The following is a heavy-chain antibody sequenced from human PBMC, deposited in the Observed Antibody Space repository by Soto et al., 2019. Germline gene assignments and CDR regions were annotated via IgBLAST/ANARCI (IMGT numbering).Heavy chain of an antibody. Sequence: ASVKVSCKASGYTFTSYYMHWVRQAPGQGLEWMGIINPSGGSTSYAQKFQGRVTMTRDTSTSTVYMELSSLRSEDTAVYYCARVGIDYYGSGSYYNALPGRFDEWGQGTLVTVFS. CDR3: ARVGIDYYGSGSYYNALPGRFDE. D-gene: IGHD3-10*01. J-gene: IGHJ4*02. V-gene: IGHV1-46*03. CDR2: INPSGGST. CDR1: GYTFTSYY.